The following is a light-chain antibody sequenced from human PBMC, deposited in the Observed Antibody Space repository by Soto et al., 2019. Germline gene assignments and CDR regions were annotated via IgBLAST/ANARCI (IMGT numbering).Light chain of an antibody. V-gene: IGKV3-20*01. J-gene: IGKJ1*01. CDR3: QQYGSSRT. Sequence: EIVLTRSPGTLSLSPGERATLSCRASQSVTSSYLAWYQQKPGQAPRLLIYGASNRATGIPDRFSGSGSGTDSTLTISRLEPEDFAVYYCQQYGSSRTFGQGTKVDIK. CDR2: GAS. CDR1: QSVTSSY.